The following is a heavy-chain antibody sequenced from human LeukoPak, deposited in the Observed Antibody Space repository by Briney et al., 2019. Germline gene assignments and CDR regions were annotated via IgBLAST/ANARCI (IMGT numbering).Heavy chain of an antibody. D-gene: IGHD3-16*02. V-gene: IGHV1-2*02. J-gene: IGHJ4*02. CDR1: GYTFTGYY. CDR2: INPNSGGT. CDR3: ARDSGAYDYVWGSYPQYFDY. Sequence: ASVKVSCKASGYTFTGYYMHWVRQAPGQGLEWVGWINPNSGGTNYAQKFQGRVTMTRDTSISTAYMELSRLRSDDTAVYYCARDSGAYDYVWGSYPQYFDYWGQGTLVTVSS.